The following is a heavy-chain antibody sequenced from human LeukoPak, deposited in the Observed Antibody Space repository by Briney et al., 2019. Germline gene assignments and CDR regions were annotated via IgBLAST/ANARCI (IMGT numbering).Heavy chain of an antibody. V-gene: IGHV4-39*01. D-gene: IGHD2/OR15-2a*01. CDR2: ISYTGNT. J-gene: IGHJ3*02. Sequence: SETLSLTCTISGGSITSTTYSWGWIRQPPGMGLEWIGNISYTGNTYYNPSLKSRVTLSVDTSKNQFSLKLSSVPAADTAIYYCARHLNNGFDIWGRGTMVTVSS. CDR1: GGSITSTTYS. CDR3: ARHLNNGFDI.